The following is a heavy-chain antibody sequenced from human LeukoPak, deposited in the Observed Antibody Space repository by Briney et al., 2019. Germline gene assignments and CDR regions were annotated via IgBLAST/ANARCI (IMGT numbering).Heavy chain of an antibody. V-gene: IGHV4-4*02. D-gene: IGHD2-2*03. Sequence: SGTLSLTCAVSGVSISSSNWWSWVRQSPGMGLEWIGEIYHSGSTHYNPSLKSRVTISVDKSKNQFSLKLNSVTAADTAVYYCARIGGGGYCSSTSCHDYWGQGTLVTVSS. J-gene: IGHJ4*02. CDR2: IYHSGST. CDR1: GVSISSSNW. CDR3: ARIGGGGYCSSTSCHDY.